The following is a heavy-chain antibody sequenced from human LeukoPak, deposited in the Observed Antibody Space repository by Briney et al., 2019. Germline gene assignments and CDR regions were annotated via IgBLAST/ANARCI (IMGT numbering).Heavy chain of an antibody. D-gene: IGHD6-13*01. Sequence: SETLSLTCAVYGGSFSGYYWSWIRQPPGKGLEWIGYIYYSGSTNYNPSLKSRVTISVDTSKNQFSLKLSSVTAADTAVYYCARQHSSSWYVGWFDPWGQGTLVTVSS. CDR3: ARQHSSSWYVGWFDP. CDR1: GGSFSGYY. CDR2: IYYSGST. J-gene: IGHJ5*02. V-gene: IGHV4-59*08.